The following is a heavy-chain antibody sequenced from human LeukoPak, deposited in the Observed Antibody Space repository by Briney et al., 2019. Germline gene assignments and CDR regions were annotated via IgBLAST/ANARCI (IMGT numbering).Heavy chain of an antibody. CDR2: VYPGDSET. J-gene: IGHJ4*02. V-gene: IGHV5-51*01. CDR1: GYSFTGYW. Sequence: GESLKISCKGSGYSFTGYWIAWVRQMPGEGLEWVGIVYPGDSETRYSPSFQGQVTTSVDKSISTAYLQWTSLKATDSAIYYCARVPAGFTYGHFDYWGQGTLVTVSS. D-gene: IGHD2/OR15-2a*01. CDR3: ARVPAGFTYGHFDY.